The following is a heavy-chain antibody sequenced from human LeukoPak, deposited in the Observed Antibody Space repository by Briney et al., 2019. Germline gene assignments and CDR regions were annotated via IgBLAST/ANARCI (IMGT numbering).Heavy chain of an antibody. V-gene: IGHV4-4*02. CDR1: GGSISSSNW. CDR3: AKSNGYGLVDI. J-gene: IGHJ3*02. CDR2: IYHSGST. D-gene: IGHD3-10*01. Sequence: PSETLSLTCAVSGGSISSSNWWSWVRQPPGKGLEWIGEIYHSGSTNYNPSLKSRVTISLDTSRNQFSLKLNSVTAADRAVYYCAKSNGYGLVDIWGQGTMVTVSS.